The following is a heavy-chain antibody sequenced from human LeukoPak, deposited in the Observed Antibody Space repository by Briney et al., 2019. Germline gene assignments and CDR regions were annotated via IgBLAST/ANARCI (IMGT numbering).Heavy chain of an antibody. CDR1: GFTFSNYG. Sequence: GGSLRLSCAASGFTFSNYGMHWVRQAPGKGLEWVAVISYDGSNKYYADSVKGRFTISRDNSKNTLYLQMNSLRAEDTAVYYCAKDLFGAAAGSFDYWGQGTLVTVSS. CDR3: AKDLFGAAAGSFDY. CDR2: ISYDGSNK. D-gene: IGHD6-13*01. J-gene: IGHJ4*02. V-gene: IGHV3-30*18.